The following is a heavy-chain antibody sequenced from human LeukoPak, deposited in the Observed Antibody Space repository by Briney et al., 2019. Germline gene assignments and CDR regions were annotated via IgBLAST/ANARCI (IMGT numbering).Heavy chain of an antibody. CDR2: IASDGSST. J-gene: IGHJ4*02. D-gene: IGHD4-23*01. V-gene: IGHV3-74*01. CDR1: GFTFSSYS. CDR3: ARGRPHGNDY. Sequence: GGSLRLSCAASGFTFSSYSMNWIRQAPGKGLVWVSRIASDGSSTTYADSVKGRFSISRDNAKNTLYLQMNSLRVEDTAVYYCARGRPHGNDYWGQGTLVTVSS.